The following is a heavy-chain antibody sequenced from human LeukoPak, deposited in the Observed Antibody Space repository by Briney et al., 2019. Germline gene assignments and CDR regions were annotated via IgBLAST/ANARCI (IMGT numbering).Heavy chain of an antibody. Sequence: GGSLRLTCADSGFTFNKYWMSWVCQAPGKGLEWMANINQDGSQKYYLDSVKGRFTISRDNAKSSVYLQMNSLRAEDTALYYCARGLATAAAYWGQGTLVTVSS. CDR1: GFTFNKYW. J-gene: IGHJ4*02. V-gene: IGHV3-7*01. CDR3: ARGLATAAAY. D-gene: IGHD6-13*01. CDR2: INQDGSQK.